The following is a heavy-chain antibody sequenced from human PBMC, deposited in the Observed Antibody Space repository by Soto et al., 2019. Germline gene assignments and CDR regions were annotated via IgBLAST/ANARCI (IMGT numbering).Heavy chain of an antibody. V-gene: IGHV1-69*06. CDR3: ASSKEDWNGSGSYYRLLYYYYGMDV. Sequence: SVKVSCKASGGTFSSYAISWVRQAPGQGLEWMGGIIPIFGTANYAQKFQGRVTITADKSTSTAYMELSNLRSEDTAVYYCASSKEDWNGSGSYYRLLYYYYGMDVWGQGTTVTVSS. CDR1: GGTFSSYA. J-gene: IGHJ6*02. D-gene: IGHD3-10*01. CDR2: IIPIFGTA.